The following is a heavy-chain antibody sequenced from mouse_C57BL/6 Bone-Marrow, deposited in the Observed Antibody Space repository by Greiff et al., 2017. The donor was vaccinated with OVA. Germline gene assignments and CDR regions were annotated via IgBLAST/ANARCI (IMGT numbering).Heavy chain of an antibody. D-gene: IGHD3-2*02. J-gene: IGHJ2*01. Sequence: QVQLQQSGPELVKPGASVKISCKASGYAFSSSWMNWVKQRPGKGLEWIGRIYPGDGDTNYNGKFKGKATLTADKSSSTAYMQLSSLTSEDSAVYFCARERTAQAPNFDYWGQGTTLTVSS. V-gene: IGHV1-82*01. CDR3: ARERTAQAPNFDY. CDR1: GYAFSSSW. CDR2: IYPGDGDT.